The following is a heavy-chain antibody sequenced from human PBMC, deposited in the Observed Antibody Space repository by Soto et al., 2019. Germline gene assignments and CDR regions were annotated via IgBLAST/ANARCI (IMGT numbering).Heavy chain of an antibody. CDR3: AKLRRGTTGTEGFDP. V-gene: IGHV3-23*01. J-gene: IGHJ5*02. Sequence: EAQLLESGGGLAHQGGSLTLSCAASGVTFSSDAMTWVRQAPGKGLEWLSTLSNSGGTTHYADSVKGRFTVSRDNFKSTLYLLMTSLRAEDTAVYYCAKLRRGTTGTEGFDPWGQGTLVTVSS. D-gene: IGHD1-7*01. CDR2: LSNSGGTT. CDR1: GVTFSSDA.